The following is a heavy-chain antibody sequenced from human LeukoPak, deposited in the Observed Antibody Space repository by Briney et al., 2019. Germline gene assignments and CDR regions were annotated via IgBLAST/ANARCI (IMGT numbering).Heavy chain of an antibody. V-gene: IGHV1-46*01. CDR2: INPSGGRT. J-gene: IGHJ5*02. CDR1: GYTFTSYY. CDR3: ARDLGYCSSTSCYPFGWFDP. Sequence: GASVKVSCKASGYTFTSYYMHWVRQAPGQGLEWMGIINPSGGRTSYAQKFQGRVTMTRDTPTSTVYMELSSLRSEDTAVYYCARDLGYCSSTSCYPFGWFDPWGQGTLVTVSS. D-gene: IGHD2-2*01.